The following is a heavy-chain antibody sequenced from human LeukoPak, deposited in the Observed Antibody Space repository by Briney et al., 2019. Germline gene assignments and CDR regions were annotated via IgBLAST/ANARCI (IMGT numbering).Heavy chain of an antibody. CDR3: AGEYGSGWFDY. Sequence: SETLSLTCTVSGGSISSGSYYWSWIPQPAGKGLEWIGRIYTSGSTNYNPSLKSRVTISVDTSKNQFSLKPSSVTAADTAVYYCAGEYGSGWFDYWGQGTLVTVSS. D-gene: IGHD6-19*01. J-gene: IGHJ4*02. CDR1: GGSISSGSYY. V-gene: IGHV4-61*02. CDR2: IYTSGST.